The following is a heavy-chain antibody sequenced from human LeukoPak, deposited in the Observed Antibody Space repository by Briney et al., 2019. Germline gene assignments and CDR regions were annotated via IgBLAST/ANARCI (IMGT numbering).Heavy chain of an antibody. D-gene: IGHD2-15*01. V-gene: IGHV3-74*01. Sequence: GGSLILSCAASGFTFSSYWMHWVRQAPGKGLVWVSRINSDGSSTSYADSVKGRFTISRDNAKNTLYLQMNSLRAEDTAVYYCARWRATHPDLDFDYWGQGTLVTVSS. CDR2: INSDGSST. J-gene: IGHJ4*02. CDR3: ARWRATHPDLDFDY. CDR1: GFTFSSYW.